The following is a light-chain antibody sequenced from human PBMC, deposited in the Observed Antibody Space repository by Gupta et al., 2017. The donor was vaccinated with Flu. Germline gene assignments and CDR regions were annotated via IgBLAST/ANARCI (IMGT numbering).Light chain of an antibody. CDR1: PRLSKY. CDR2: VSS. CDR3: QQTVSAPLT. V-gene: IGKV1-39*01. J-gene: IGKJ4*01. Sequence: IKITKSPSSLSASVGDRVTITCRSSPRLSKYLNWYQQQPGKAPKLLIYVSSNLKTGVPSRFSGSGCGTDFVLNITMRQPEDVATSSCQQTVSAPLTFGGGTKVELK.